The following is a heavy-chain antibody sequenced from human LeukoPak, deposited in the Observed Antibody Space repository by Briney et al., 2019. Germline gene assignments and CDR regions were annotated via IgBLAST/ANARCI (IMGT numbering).Heavy chain of an antibody. J-gene: IGHJ5*02. D-gene: IGHD6-19*01. CDR1: GFTFSSYG. V-gene: IGHV4-39*07. CDR2: IYYSGST. Sequence: GTLRLSCAASGFTFSSYGMSWVRQPPGKGLEWIGSIYYSGSTYYNPSLKSRVTISVDTSKNQFSLKLSSVTAADTAVYYCARDGASSGWYGAGERRFDPWGQGTLVTVSS. CDR3: ARDGASSGWYGAGERRFDP.